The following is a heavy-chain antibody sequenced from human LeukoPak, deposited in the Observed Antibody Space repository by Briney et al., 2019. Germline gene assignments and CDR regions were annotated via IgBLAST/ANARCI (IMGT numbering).Heavy chain of an antibody. Sequence: GGSLRLSCAASGFTFSSYSMKWVRQAPGKGLEWVSSISSSSSYIYYADSLKGRFTISRDNPKTSLYLQMNSLRAEDTAVYYCARDAVTAIRPYFDYWGQGTLVTVSS. CDR2: ISSSSSYI. J-gene: IGHJ4*02. CDR3: ARDAVTAIRPYFDY. V-gene: IGHV3-21*01. CDR1: GFTFSSYS. D-gene: IGHD2-21*02.